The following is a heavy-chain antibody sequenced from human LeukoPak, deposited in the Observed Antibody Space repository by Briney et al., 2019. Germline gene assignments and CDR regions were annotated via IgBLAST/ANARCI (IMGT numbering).Heavy chain of an antibody. CDR2: IYPGDSDT. J-gene: IGHJ3*02. CDR1: GYSFTSYW. CDR3: ARPPYDCSGYGSFDI. Sequence: GESLKISCKGSGYSFTSYWNGWLRQMPGKVLEWMGIIYPGDSDTRYNPFFQGHATISADKSISTAYLQWSSLKASDTAMYCCARPPYDCSGYGSFDIWGQGTMVTVSS. V-gene: IGHV5-51*01. D-gene: IGHD3-22*01.